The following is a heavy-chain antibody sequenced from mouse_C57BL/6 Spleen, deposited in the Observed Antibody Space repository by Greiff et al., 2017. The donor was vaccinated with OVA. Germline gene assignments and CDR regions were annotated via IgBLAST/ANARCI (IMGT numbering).Heavy chain of an antibody. CDR2: ISYDGSN. CDR3: ARDRNDYQAWFAY. V-gene: IGHV3-6*01. Sequence: EVQLQESGPGLVKPSQSLSLTCSVTGYSITSGYYWNWIRQFPGNKLEWMGYISYDGSNNYNPSLKNRISITRDTSKNQFFLKLNSVTTEDTATYYCARDRNDYQAWFAYWGQGTLVTVSA. J-gene: IGHJ3*01. CDR1: GYSITSGYY. D-gene: IGHD2-4*01.